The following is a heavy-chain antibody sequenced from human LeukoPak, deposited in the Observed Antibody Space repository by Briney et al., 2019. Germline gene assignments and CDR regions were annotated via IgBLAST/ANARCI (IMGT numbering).Heavy chain of an antibody. Sequence: PSETLSLTCAVYGGSFSGYYWSWIRQPPGKGLEWIGEINHSGSTNYNPPLKSRVTISVDTSKNHFSLKLSSVTAADTAVYYCARDPIRERDDYWGQGTLVTVSS. V-gene: IGHV4-34*01. J-gene: IGHJ4*02. D-gene: IGHD3-9*01. CDR1: GGSFSGYY. CDR2: INHSGST. CDR3: ARDPIRERDDY.